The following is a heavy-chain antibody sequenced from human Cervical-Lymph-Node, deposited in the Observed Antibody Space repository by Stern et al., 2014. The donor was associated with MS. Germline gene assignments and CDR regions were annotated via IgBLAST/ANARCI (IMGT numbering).Heavy chain of an antibody. V-gene: IGHV3-11*01. D-gene: IGHD1-26*01. CDR3: ARDRGTYSPFDS. CDR2: ISSTSISL. CDR1: GFTFSDYN. Sequence: VQLLESGGDLVKPGGSLRLSCAASGFTFSDYNMNWIRQAPGKGLEWVSYISSTSISLFYAVSVEGRFTVSRDNAKNSLFLQMNSLRVEDTAIYFCARDRGTYSPFDSWGQGTLVTVSS. J-gene: IGHJ4*02.